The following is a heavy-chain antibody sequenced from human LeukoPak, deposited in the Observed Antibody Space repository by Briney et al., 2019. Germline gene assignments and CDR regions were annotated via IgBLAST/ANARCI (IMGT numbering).Heavy chain of an antibody. CDR1: GYTFTSYG. CDR3: ATQQAGYCSSTSCYNRGELVSYYFDY. CDR2: ISAYNGNT. D-gene: IGHD2-2*02. V-gene: IGHV1-18*01. J-gene: IGHJ4*02. Sequence: ASVKVSCKASGYTFTSYGISWVRQAPGQGLEWMGWISAYNGNTNYAQKFQGRVTITADESTSTAYMELSSLRSEDTAVYYCATQQAGYCSSTSCYNRGELVSYYFDYWGQGTLVTVSS.